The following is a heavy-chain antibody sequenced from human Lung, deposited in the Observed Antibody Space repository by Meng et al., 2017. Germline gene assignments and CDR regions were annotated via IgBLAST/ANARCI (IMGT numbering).Heavy chain of an antibody. CDR2: IEPSRRT. D-gene: IGHD3-16*02. V-gene: IGHV4-34*01. CDR3: ARGRSHRSNSSLRKYYYDY. CDR1: DGSFTQYY. J-gene: IGHJ4*02. Sequence: QVRLQQWGAGLLKPSETLSPGCTVYDGSFTQYYWSWIRQTPGKGLEWIGEIEPSRRTNYNPSLKSRVTISVQASENQASLNVATVTAADSGLYFCARGRSHRSNSSLRKYYYDYWGQGTLVTVSS.